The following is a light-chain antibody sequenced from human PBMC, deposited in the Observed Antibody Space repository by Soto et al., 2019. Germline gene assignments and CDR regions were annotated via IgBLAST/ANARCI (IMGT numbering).Light chain of an antibody. Sequence: EVELKQSQNTRSVSPGERAILSCRASQSVSSDLAWYHQKPGQAPRLLIYGASTRATGIPARFSGSGSGTEFTLTINSLEPEDFAVYYCQQYNKWPWTFGQGIMVDLK. CDR3: QQYNKWPWT. CDR1: QSVSSD. V-gene: IGKV3-15*01. J-gene: IGKJ1*01. CDR2: GAS.